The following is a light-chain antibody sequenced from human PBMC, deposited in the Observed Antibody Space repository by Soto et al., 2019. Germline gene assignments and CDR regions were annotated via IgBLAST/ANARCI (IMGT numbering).Light chain of an antibody. Sequence: EIVVTQSPATLSLSPGERATLSCRTSQSVGSYLAWYQKKPGKAPRLLIYDASNRTTGIPTRFSGSGSGRDFSLSISSLEPEDFAVYYCWQRSTWPPLSFGGGTQVEIK. CDR2: DAS. CDR3: WQRSTWPPLS. CDR1: QSVGSY. J-gene: IGKJ4*01. V-gene: IGKV3-11*02.